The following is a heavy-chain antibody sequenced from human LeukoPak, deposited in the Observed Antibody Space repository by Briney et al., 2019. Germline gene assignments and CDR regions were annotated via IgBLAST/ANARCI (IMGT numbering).Heavy chain of an antibody. J-gene: IGHJ3*02. D-gene: IGHD3-9*01. CDR1: GFTFSSYA. V-gene: IGHV3-23*01. CDR2: ISGSGGST. CDR3: AKVSLDYDILTGYSPGAFDI. Sequence: GGSLRLSCAASGFTFSSYAMGWVRRAPGKGLEWVSAISGSGGSTYYADSVKGRFTISRDNSKNTLYLQMNSLRAEDTAVYYCAKVSLDYDILTGYSPGAFDIWGQGTMVTVSS.